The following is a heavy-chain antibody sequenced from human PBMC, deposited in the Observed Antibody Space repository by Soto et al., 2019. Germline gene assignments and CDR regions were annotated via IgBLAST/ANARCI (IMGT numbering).Heavy chain of an antibody. D-gene: IGHD6-13*01. CDR3: ARVERQLAHPNWFDP. Sequence: SETLSLTCTVSGASVKTGGYYWTWIRQFPGKGLEWIGYIYYSGSTYYNPSLKSRVTISVDTSKNQFSLKLSSVTAADTAVYYCARVERQLAHPNWFDPWGQGTLVTVSS. V-gene: IGHV4-31*03. CDR1: GASVKTGGYY. CDR2: IYYSGST. J-gene: IGHJ5*02.